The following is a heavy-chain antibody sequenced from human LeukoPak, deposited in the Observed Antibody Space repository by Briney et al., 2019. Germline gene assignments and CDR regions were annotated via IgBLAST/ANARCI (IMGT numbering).Heavy chain of an antibody. CDR2: TNPSGGST. D-gene: IGHD2-2*01. Sequence: GASVKVSCKASGYTFTSYYMHWVRQAPGQGLEWMGITNPSGGSTSYAQKFQGRVTMTRDMSTSTVYMELSSLRSEGTAVYYCARSGGSSTIYYYYYMDVWGKGTTVTVSS. J-gene: IGHJ6*03. V-gene: IGHV1-46*01. CDR3: ARSGGSSTIYYYYYMDV. CDR1: GYTFTSYY.